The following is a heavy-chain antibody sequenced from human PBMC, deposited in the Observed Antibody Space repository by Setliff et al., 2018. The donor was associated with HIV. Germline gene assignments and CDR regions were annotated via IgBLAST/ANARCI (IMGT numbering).Heavy chain of an antibody. CDR2: FDPEDGET. D-gene: IGHD2-2*01. V-gene: IGHV1-24*01. J-gene: IGHJ3*02. CDR3: ARDGEWGYHRPRDLDI. CDR1: GYTLTELS. Sequence: ASVKVSCKISGYTLTELSIHWVRQAPGKGLEWMANFDPEDGETFYAQKFQGRVTMTRDTSISTAYMELFRLRSDDTAVYYCARDGEWGYHRPRDLDIWGQGTMVTVSS.